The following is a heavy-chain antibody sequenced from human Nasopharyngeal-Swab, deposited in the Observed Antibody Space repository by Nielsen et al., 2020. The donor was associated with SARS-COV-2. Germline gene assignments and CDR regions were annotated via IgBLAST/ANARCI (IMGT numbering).Heavy chain of an antibody. CDR1: GFTFSSYG. Sequence: GESLKISCAASGFTFSSYGMQWVRQAPGKGLEWVAVISYDGSNKYYADSVKGRFTISRDNSKNTLYLQMNRLRAEDTAVYYCAKDPGYNPWGQGTLVTVSS. D-gene: IGHD5-24*01. CDR2: ISYDGSNK. CDR3: AKDPGYNP. J-gene: IGHJ5*02. V-gene: IGHV3-30*18.